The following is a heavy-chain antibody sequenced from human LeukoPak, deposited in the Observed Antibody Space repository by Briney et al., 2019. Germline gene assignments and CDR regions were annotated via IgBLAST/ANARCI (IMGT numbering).Heavy chain of an antibody. CDR1: GFTLGSYG. CDR2: MSATGSDI. D-gene: IGHD2-21*02. J-gene: IGHJ2*01. V-gene: IGHV3-23*01. Sequence: GGALRLSCSASGFTLGSYGMSWVRPAPGEGLQWVLNMSATGSDIHHADSVKGRFTISRDNSKNTLYLQMNSLRAEDTAVYYCAKDLVTWASGNWYFDLWGRGTLVTVSS. CDR3: AKDLVTWASGNWYFDL.